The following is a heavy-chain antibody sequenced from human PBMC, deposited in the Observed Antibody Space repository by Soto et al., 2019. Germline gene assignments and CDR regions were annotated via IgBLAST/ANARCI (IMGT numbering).Heavy chain of an antibody. D-gene: IGHD1-26*01. J-gene: IGHJ1*01. CDR1: GFTVSTNY. V-gene: IGHV3-53*01. Sequence: EVQLVESGGGLIQPGGSLRLSCTAAGFTVSTNYMSWIRQAPGQGLEWVSVIYKSGDTYYADSVKGRFTISRDNSKSTLYLQMNSLRAEDMAVYYCARDRWDRPGWYFKDWGQGTLVTVSS. CDR2: IYKSGDT. CDR3: ARDRWDRPGWYFKD.